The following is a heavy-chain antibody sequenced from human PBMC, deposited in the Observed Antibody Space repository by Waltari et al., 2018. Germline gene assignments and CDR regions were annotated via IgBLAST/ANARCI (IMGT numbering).Heavy chain of an antibody. Sequence: QVQLVESGGGVVQPGRSLRLSCAASGFTFSSYGMHWVRQAPGKGLEWVAVIWYDGSNKYYADSVKGRFTISRDNSKNTLYLQMNSLRAEDTAMYYCATEHRGSSGWYRMWEAFDIWGQGTMVTVSS. CDR3: ATEHRGSSGWYRMWEAFDI. D-gene: IGHD6-19*01. J-gene: IGHJ3*02. CDR2: IWYDGSNK. V-gene: IGHV3-33*08. CDR1: GFTFSSYG.